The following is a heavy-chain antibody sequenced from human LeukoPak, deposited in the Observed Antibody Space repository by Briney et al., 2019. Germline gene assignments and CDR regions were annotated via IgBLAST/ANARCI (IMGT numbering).Heavy chain of an antibody. Sequence: SETLSLTCTVSGASIGSGDYYWSWIRQPPGEGLDWIGYIYYTGSTNYNPSLMSRLTISVDTSKNQFSLKLSSVTAADTAVYYCARYSWGYSYPFDFWGQGTLVTVSS. V-gene: IGHV4-30-4*08. CDR3: ARYSWGYSYPFDF. D-gene: IGHD5-18*01. CDR1: GASIGSGDYY. J-gene: IGHJ4*02. CDR2: IYYTGST.